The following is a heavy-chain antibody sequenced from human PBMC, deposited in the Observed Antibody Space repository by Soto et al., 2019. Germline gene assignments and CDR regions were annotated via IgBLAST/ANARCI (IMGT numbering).Heavy chain of an antibody. Sequence: PGGSLRLSCAASGFTFSDYYMSWIRQAPGKGLEWVSYISSSGSTIYYADSVKGRFTISRDNAKNSLYLQMNSLRAEDTAVYYCAREVDQGGVREYYFDYWGQGTLVTVSS. D-gene: IGHD3-16*01. CDR3: AREVDQGGVREYYFDY. V-gene: IGHV3-11*01. J-gene: IGHJ4*02. CDR1: GFTFSDYY. CDR2: ISSSGSTI.